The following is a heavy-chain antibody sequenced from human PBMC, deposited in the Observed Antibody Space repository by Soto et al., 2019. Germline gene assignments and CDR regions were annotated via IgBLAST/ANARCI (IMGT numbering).Heavy chain of an antibody. D-gene: IGHD6-19*01. J-gene: IGHJ4*02. CDR1: GFTVSSNY. CDR2: IYSGGST. Sequence: GGSLRLSCAASGFTVSSNYMSWVRQAPGKGLEWVSVIYSGGSTYYADSVKGRFTISRDNSKNTLYLQMNSLRAEDTAVYYCARDLGIAVAGANYWGQGTLVPVSS. CDR3: ARDLGIAVAGANY. V-gene: IGHV3-53*01.